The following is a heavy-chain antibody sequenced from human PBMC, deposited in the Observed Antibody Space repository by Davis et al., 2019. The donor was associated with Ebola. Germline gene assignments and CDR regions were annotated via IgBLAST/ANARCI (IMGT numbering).Heavy chain of an antibody. CDR2: MSNDGTNE. CDR3: AREERFDLWSGYSN. V-gene: IGHV3-30*03. J-gene: IGHJ4*02. D-gene: IGHD3-3*01. CDR1: GFTFSNYG. Sequence: PGGSLRLSCAASGFTFSNYGMHWARQAPGKGLVWVAVMSNDGTNEYYADSVKGRFTISRDNSKNTLSLHMDGLRADDTAMYYCAREERFDLWSGYSNWGQGTLVTVSS.